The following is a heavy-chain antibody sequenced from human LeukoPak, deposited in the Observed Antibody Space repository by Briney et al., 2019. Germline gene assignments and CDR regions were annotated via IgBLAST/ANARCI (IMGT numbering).Heavy chain of an antibody. D-gene: IGHD4-17*01. CDR1: GGSISSSSYY. CDR3: ARQTTSGFDFDY. V-gene: IGHV4-39*01. J-gene: IGHJ4*02. Sequence: SETLSLTCTVSGGSISSSSYYWGWIRQPPGKGLEWIGSIYYSGSTYYNPSLKSRVTISVDTSRNQFSLNLTSVTAADTAVYYCARQTTSGFDFDYWGQGTLVTVSS. CDR2: IYYSGST.